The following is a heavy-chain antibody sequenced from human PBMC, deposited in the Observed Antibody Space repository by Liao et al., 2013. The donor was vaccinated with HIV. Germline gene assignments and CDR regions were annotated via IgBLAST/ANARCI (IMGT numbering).Heavy chain of an antibody. D-gene: IGHD1-26*01. CDR3: ARDESSGSYSYFYYYFMDV. V-gene: IGHV4-4*07. CDR2: IYSSGST. Sequence: QVQLQESGPGLVKPSETLSLTCSVSHGSISSYSWNWIRQPAGKGLEWIGRIYSSGSTNYNPSLKRRVTISIDTSKNQFSLNVNSVTAADTAVYYCARDESSGSYSYFYYYFMDVWGKGTTVTVSS. CDR1: HGSISSYS. J-gene: IGHJ6*03.